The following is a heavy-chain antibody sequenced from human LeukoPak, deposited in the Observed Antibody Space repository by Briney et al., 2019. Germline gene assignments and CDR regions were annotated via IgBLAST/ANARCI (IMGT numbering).Heavy chain of an antibody. CDR2: ISYDGSNK. D-gene: IGHD3-10*01. CDR3: ARGNKGSGSYTANFDY. CDR1: GFTFSSYG. Sequence: GRSLRLSCAASGFTFSSYGMHWVRQAPGKGLEWVAVISYDGSNKYYADSVKGRFTISRDNSKNTLYLQMNSLRAEDTAVYYCARGNKGSGSYTANFDYWGQGTLVTVSS. J-gene: IGHJ4*02. V-gene: IGHV3-30*03.